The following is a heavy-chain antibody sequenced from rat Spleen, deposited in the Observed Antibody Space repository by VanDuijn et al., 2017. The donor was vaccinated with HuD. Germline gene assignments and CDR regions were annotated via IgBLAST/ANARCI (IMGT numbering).Heavy chain of an antibody. V-gene: IGHV5S10*01. CDR3: ATGPRILRLDWFAY. D-gene: IGHD1-6*01. CDR1: GFTFSDYY. CDR2: ISYDGTRT. Sequence: EVQLVESDGGLVQPGRSLKLSCAASGFTFSDYYMAWVRQAPTKGLEWVATISYDGTRTFYRDSVQGRFTISRDNAKSTLYLHMDSLTSEDTATYYCATGPRILRLDWFAYWGQGTLVTVSS. J-gene: IGHJ3*01.